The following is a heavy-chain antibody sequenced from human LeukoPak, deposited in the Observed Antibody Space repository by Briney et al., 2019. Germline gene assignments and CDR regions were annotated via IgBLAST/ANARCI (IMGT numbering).Heavy chain of an antibody. CDR3: AKVLVGCSSTSCYTRDHAFDI. CDR2: IRYDGSNK. V-gene: IGHV3-30*02. Sequence: GGSLRLSRAASGFTFSSYGMHWVRQAPGKGLEWVAFIRYDGSNKYYADSVKGRFTISRDNSKNTLYLQMNSLRAEDTAVYYCAKVLVGCSSTSCYTRDHAFDIWGQGTMVTVSS. J-gene: IGHJ3*02. CDR1: GFTFSSYG. D-gene: IGHD2-2*02.